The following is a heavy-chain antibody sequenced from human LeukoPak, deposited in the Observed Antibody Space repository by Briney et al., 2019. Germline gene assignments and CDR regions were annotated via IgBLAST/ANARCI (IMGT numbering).Heavy chain of an antibody. CDR1: GFTFSSYA. CDR2: TSYDGSNK. V-gene: IGHV3-30*01. D-gene: IGHD6-19*01. Sequence: GGSLRLSCAASGFTFSSYAMHWVRQAPGKGLEWVAVTSYDGSNKYYADSVKGRFTISRDNSKNTLYLQMNSLRAEDTAVYYCARDVYSSGWYYFDYWGQGTLVTVSS. J-gene: IGHJ4*02. CDR3: ARDVYSSGWYYFDY.